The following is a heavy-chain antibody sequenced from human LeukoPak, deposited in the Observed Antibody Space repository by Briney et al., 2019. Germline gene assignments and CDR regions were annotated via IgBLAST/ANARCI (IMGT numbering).Heavy chain of an antibody. V-gene: IGHV3-23*01. CDR3: AKDHHGYRNFDY. Sequence: GGSLRLSCAASGFTFSSYAMSWVRQAPVKGLEWVSAISGSAAITYYADSVKGRFTISRDNSKNTLYLQMNSLRAEDTALYYCAKDHHGYRNFDYWGQGTLVTVSS. CDR2: ISGSAAIT. D-gene: IGHD5-18*01. CDR1: GFTFSSYA. J-gene: IGHJ4*02.